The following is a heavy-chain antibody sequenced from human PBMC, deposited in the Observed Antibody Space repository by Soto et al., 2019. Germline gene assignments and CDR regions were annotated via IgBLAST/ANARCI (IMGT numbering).Heavy chain of an antibody. CDR1: GGSISSGGYY. Sequence: SETLSLTCTVSGGSISSGGYYWSWIRQHPGKGLEWIGYIYYSGSTYYNPSLKSRVTISVDTSKNQFSLKLSSVTAADTAVYYCAREGYHGRAFDIWGQGTMVTVSS. V-gene: IGHV4-31*03. CDR2: IYYSGST. D-gene: IGHD2-2*01. J-gene: IGHJ3*02. CDR3: AREGYHGRAFDI.